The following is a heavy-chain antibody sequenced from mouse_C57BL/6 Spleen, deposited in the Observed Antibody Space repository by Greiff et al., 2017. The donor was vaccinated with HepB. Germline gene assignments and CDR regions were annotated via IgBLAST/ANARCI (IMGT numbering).Heavy chain of an antibody. J-gene: IGHJ3*01. V-gene: IGHV5-4*01. Sequence: EVKLMESGGGLVKPGGSLKLSCAASGFTFSSYAMSWVRQTPEKRLEWVATISDGGSYTYYPDNVKGRFTISRDNAKNNLYLQMSHLKSEDTAMYYCAREVYYGSSYLAWFAYWGQGTLVTVSA. CDR2: ISDGGSYT. CDR1: GFTFSSYA. D-gene: IGHD1-1*01. CDR3: AREVYYGSSYLAWFAY.